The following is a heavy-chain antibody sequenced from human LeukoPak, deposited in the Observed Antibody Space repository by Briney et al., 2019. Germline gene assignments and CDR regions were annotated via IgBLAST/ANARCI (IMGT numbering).Heavy chain of an antibody. Sequence: SETLSLTCAVYGGSFSGYYWSWIRQPPGKGLEWIGEINHSGGTNYNPSLKSRVTISVDTSKNQFSLKLSSVTAADTAVYYCARKGRYCSSTSCYFDYWGQGTLVTVSS. J-gene: IGHJ4*02. CDR1: GGSFSGYY. CDR3: ARKGRYCSSTSCYFDY. V-gene: IGHV4-34*01. CDR2: INHSGGT. D-gene: IGHD2-2*01.